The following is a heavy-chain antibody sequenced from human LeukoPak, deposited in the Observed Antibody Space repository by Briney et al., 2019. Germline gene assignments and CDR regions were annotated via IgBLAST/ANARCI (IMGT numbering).Heavy chain of an antibody. CDR1: GGSFSGYY. V-gene: IGHV4-34*01. J-gene: IGHJ4*02. Sequence: SETLSLTCAVYGGSFSGYYWSWIRQPPGKGLEWIGEINHSGSTNYNPSLKSRVTISVDTSKNQFSLKLSSVTAADTAVYYRASFDGNINLYGVFEYWGQGTLVTVSS. D-gene: IGHD3-9*01. CDR3: ASFDGNINLYGVFEY. CDR2: INHSGST.